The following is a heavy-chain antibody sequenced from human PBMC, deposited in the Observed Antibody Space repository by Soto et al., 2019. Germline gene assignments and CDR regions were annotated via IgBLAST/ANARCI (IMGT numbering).Heavy chain of an antibody. J-gene: IGHJ5*02. D-gene: IGHD3-16*01. CDR3: AKDRRAGGNSAFYFDL. CDR1: GIKLPNYA. V-gene: IGHV3-23*01. Sequence: WGCMRLSCAASGIKLPNYAMGWFCQAPGKGLEWVSLISATGGGTYYADSVKGRFTISRDNSHNTLYLQVHSLTAEDTAVYYCAKDRRAGGNSAFYFDLWGQGAQVTVPS. CDR2: ISATGGGT.